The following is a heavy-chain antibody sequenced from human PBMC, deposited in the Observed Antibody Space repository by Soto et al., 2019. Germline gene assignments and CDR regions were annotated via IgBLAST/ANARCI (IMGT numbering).Heavy chain of an antibody. CDR3: AKYDTEGYFEN. V-gene: IGHV3-30*18. Sequence: QVQLVESGGGVVQPGRSLRLSCAASGFTFHFYGMHWVRQAPGKGLEWVAVISYDRSNKYYADSVKGRFTISRDNSDNTLFLQLKSLRTEDTDVYYCAKYDTEGYFENWVQGTLVTVSS. CDR2: ISYDRSNK. D-gene: IGHD3-16*01. CDR1: GFTFHFYG. J-gene: IGHJ4*02.